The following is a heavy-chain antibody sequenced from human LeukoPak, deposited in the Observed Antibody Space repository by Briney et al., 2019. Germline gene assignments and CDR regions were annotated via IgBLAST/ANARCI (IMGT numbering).Heavy chain of an antibody. Sequence: ASVKVSCKASGYSFTSYYMHWVRQAPGQGLERMGIINPNGGSTSYAQKFRGRVTMTRDTSTSTVYMELSSLKSEDTAVYYCAREKDNSGWKNWIDPWGEGTLVTVSS. V-gene: IGHV1-46*01. CDR2: INPNGGST. J-gene: IGHJ5*02. D-gene: IGHD6-19*01. CDR3: AREKDNSGWKNWIDP. CDR1: GYSFTSYY.